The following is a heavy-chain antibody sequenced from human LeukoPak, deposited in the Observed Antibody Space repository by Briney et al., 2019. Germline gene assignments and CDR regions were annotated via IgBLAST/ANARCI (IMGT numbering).Heavy chain of an antibody. V-gene: IGHV3-66*04. J-gene: IGHJ6*02. Sequence: GGSLRLSCAASGFXISSSHLTWVRQAPGKRLEWVSLIYSDGRTYYADSVRGRFTISRDNSKNTLYLQMNSLRVEDTAVFYCVRPKHSSISWLHYGMDVWGQGTTVIVSS. CDR2: IYSDGRT. CDR1: GFXISSSH. CDR3: VRPKHSSISWLHYGMDV. D-gene: IGHD3-3*02.